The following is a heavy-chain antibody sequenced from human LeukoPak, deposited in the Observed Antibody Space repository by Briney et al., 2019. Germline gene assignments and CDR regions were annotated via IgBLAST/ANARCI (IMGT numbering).Heavy chain of an antibody. CDR3: AKADSYYDLLTCFDF. Sequence: GGSLRLSCAASGFTFSSYAMNWVRQAPGKGLEWVSTVSGSGTITYYAGSVKGRFTISRDNPKNTLYLQMNSLRPEDTAVYYCAKADSYYDLLTCFDFWGQGTLVTVSS. CDR2: VSGSGTIT. D-gene: IGHD3-9*01. J-gene: IGHJ4*02. CDR1: GFTFSSYA. V-gene: IGHV3-23*01.